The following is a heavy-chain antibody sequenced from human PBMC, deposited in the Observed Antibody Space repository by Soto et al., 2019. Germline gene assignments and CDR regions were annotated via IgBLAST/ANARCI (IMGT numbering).Heavy chain of an antibody. CDR2: INPSGGST. D-gene: IGHD6-13*01. Sequence: QVQLVQSGAEVKKPGASVKVSCKASGYTFTSYYMHWVRQAPGQGLEWMGIINPSGGSTSYAQKFRGRVTMTRDTSTSTVYMELSSLRSEDTAVYYCARASTHVLTGYSSSWYYYYGMDVWGQGTTVTVSS. V-gene: IGHV1-46*01. CDR3: ARASTHVLTGYSSSWYYYYGMDV. CDR1: GYTFTSYY. J-gene: IGHJ6*02.